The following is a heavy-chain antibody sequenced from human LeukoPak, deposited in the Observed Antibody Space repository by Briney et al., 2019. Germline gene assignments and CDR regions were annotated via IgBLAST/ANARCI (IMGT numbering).Heavy chain of an antibody. CDR1: GGSLSGHY. CDR2: SNHSGST. D-gene: IGHD3-16*01. CDR3: ARVRMMFDY. V-gene: IGHV4-34*01. Sequence: PLETLSLTCAVYGGSLSGHYWSWIRQPPGKGLEWIGESNHSGSTNYNPSLKSRVTISVDTSKKQFSLKLSSVTAADTAVYYCARVRMMFDYWGQGTLVTVSS. J-gene: IGHJ4*02.